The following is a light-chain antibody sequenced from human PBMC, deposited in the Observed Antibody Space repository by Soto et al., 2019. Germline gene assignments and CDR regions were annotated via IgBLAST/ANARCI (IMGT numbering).Light chain of an antibody. CDR3: SSYAGTKNVV. Sequence: QSALTQPPPASGSPGRSVTISCTGTSSDVGGYNYVSWYQHHPGKAPKLMIYEVSKRPSGVPDRFSGSKSGNTASLTVSGLQVEDEADYYCSSYAGTKNVVFGGGTKVTVL. J-gene: IGLJ2*01. CDR2: EVS. CDR1: SSDVGGYNY. V-gene: IGLV2-8*01.